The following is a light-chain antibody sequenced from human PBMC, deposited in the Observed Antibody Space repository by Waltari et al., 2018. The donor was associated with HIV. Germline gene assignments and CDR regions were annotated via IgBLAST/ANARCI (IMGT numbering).Light chain of an antibody. CDR2: DTP. V-gene: IGKV3-11*01. Sequence: EIVLTQSPTTLSLSPGERATLSCRASQSVRGYLAWYQRKPGQAPRLLIYDTPNRATGIPVRFSCSGSGTDFTLTISSIEPDDIAVYYCQQRSDWPRTFGGGTKVEIK. CDR3: QQRSDWPRT. CDR1: QSVRGY. J-gene: IGKJ4*01.